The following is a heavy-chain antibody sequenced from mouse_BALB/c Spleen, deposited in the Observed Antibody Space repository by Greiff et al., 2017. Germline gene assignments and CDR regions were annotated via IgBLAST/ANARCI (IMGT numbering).Heavy chain of an antibody. CDR2: ISYDGSN. Sequence: EVQLQESGPGLVKPSQSLSLTCSVTGYSITSGYYWNWIRQFPGNQLEWMGYISYDGSNNYNPSLKNRIAITRDTSKNQLFLKLNSVTTEDTATYYCAGDGKGNFDYWGQGTTLTVSA. CDR1: GYSITSGYY. D-gene: IGHD4-1*01. CDR3: AGDGKGNFDY. V-gene: IGHV3-6*02. J-gene: IGHJ2*01.